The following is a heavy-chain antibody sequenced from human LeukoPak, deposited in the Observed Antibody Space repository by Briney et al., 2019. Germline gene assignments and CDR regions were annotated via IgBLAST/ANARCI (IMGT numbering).Heavy chain of an antibody. CDR1: GYTFTSYY. V-gene: IGHV1-46*01. Sequence: GASVKVSCTASGYTFTSYYMHWVRQAPGQGLEWMGIINPSGGSTSYAQKFQGRVTMTRDTSTSTVYMELSSLRSEDTAVYYCARDLTTVTTTSWFDPWGQGTLVTVSS. CDR2: INPSGGST. D-gene: IGHD4-17*01. CDR3: ARDLTTVTTTSWFDP. J-gene: IGHJ5*02.